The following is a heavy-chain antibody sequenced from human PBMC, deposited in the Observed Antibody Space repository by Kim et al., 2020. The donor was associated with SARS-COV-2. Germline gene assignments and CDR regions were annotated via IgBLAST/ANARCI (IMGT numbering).Heavy chain of an antibody. CDR3: GRGKPQSRSRANYYIDV. CDR2: ISSSGSTI. Sequence: GGSLRLSCVASGFTFSSYEMNWVRQAPGKGLEWVSYISSSGSTIYYAAAVKGRSTICRNNAKNSLYQQMNRLRAEKTAVYYCGRGKPQSRSRANYYIDV. D-gene: IGHD3-3*01. V-gene: IGHV3-48*03. CDR1: GFTFSSYE. J-gene: IGHJ6*03.